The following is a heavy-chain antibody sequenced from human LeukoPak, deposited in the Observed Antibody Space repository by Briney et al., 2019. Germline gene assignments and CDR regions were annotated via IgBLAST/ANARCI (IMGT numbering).Heavy chain of an antibody. Sequence: SETLSLTCTVSGGSISSSSYYWGWIRQPPGKGLEWTGSIYYSGSAYYNPSLKSRVTISVDTSKNQFSLKLSSVTAADTAVYYCARVFRSYSSGWYRNWFDPWGQGTLVTVSS. CDR2: IYYSGSA. V-gene: IGHV4-39*07. J-gene: IGHJ5*02. D-gene: IGHD6-19*01. CDR1: GGSISSSSYY. CDR3: ARVFRSYSSGWYRNWFDP.